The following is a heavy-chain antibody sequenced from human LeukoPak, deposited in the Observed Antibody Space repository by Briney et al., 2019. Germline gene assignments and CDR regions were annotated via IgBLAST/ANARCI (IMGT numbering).Heavy chain of an antibody. J-gene: IGHJ4*02. CDR3: TRETTVIKKIDY. Sequence: GGSLRLSCEASGFTFSSYSMNWVRQAPGKGLEWVSSISSSSGYIYYADSVKGRFTISRDNAKNSLYLQMNSLRDEDTAIYYCTRETTVIKKIDYWGQGTLVTVSS. V-gene: IGHV3-21*01. D-gene: IGHD4-17*01. CDR2: ISSSSGYI. CDR1: GFTFSSYS.